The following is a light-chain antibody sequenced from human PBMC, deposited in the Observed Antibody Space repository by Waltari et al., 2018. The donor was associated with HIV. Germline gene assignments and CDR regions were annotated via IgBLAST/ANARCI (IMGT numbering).Light chain of an antibody. J-gene: IGLJ2*01. CDR3: CSYAGSSTVI. V-gene: IGLV2-23*02. CDR1: SSDVGSYHL. Sequence: QSALPQPASVSGSPGQSITISCTGTSSDVGSYHLVSWYQQHPGKAPKLMIYEVSKRPSGVSNRFSGSKSANTASLTISGLQAEDEADYYCCSYAGSSTVIFGGGTKLTVL. CDR2: EVS.